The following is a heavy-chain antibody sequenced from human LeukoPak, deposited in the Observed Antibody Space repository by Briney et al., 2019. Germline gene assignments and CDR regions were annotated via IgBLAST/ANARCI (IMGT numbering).Heavy chain of an antibody. V-gene: IGHV4-31*03. J-gene: IGHJ5*02. CDR1: GASISSGGYY. CDR3: ARTKGYNWFDP. CDR2: IYYSGNT. D-gene: IGHD2-8*01. Sequence: PSQTLSLTCTVSGASISSGGYYWSWIRQHPGKGLEWIGYIYYSGNTYYNPSLKSRLTISVDTSKNQFSLKLSSVTAADTAVYYCARTKGYNWFDPWGQGNPGYRLV.